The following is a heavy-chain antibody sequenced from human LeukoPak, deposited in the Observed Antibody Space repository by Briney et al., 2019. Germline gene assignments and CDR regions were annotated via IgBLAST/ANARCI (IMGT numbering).Heavy chain of an antibody. CDR3: ARAPEETTGFDY. V-gene: IGHV1-46*01. CDR2: INPSGGST. D-gene: IGHD4-17*01. Sequence: GASVKVSCKASGYTFTSYYMHWVRQAPGQGLEWMGIINPSGGSTSYAQKFQGRVTMTRDMSTSTVYMELSSLRSEDTAVYYCARAPEETTGFDYWGQGTLVTVSS. J-gene: IGHJ4*02. CDR1: GYTFTSYY.